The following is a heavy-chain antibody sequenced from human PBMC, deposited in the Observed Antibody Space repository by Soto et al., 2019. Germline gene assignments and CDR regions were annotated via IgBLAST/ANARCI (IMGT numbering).Heavy chain of an antibody. CDR2: ISYDGSNK. J-gene: IGHJ1*01. D-gene: IGHD1-1*01. V-gene: IGHV3-30*03. CDR1: GFTFSSYG. CDR3: ARYRTKLVEAAWDQRACQH. Sequence: QVQLVESGGGVVQPGRSLRLSCAASGFTFSSYGMHWVRQAPGKGLEWGAVISYDGSNKYYADSVKGRFTISRDNSKNTLYLHLNSLRAEDTAVSYCARYRTKLVEAAWDQRACQHCGQGTLVTVSS.